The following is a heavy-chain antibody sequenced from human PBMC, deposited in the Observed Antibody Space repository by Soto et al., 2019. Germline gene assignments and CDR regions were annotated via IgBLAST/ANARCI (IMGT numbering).Heavy chain of an antibody. CDR1: GYTFTSYD. J-gene: IGHJ4*02. D-gene: IGHD7-27*01. CDR2: MNPNSGNT. CDR3: ARANGELGIDALDY. Sequence: QVQLVQSGAEVKKPGASVKVSCKASGYTFTSYDINWVRQANGQGLEWMGWMNPNSGNTGYAQKFQGRVTMTRNTSISTAYMELSSLRSEDTAVYYCARANGELGIDALDYWGQGTLVTVSS. V-gene: IGHV1-8*01.